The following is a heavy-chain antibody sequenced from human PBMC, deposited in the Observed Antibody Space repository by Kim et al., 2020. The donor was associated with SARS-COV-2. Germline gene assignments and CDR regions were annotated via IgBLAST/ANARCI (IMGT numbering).Heavy chain of an antibody. V-gene: IGHV3-30*04. D-gene: IGHD3-10*01. CDR1: GFTFSSYA. CDR3: ARAGSYYGSGSYYRSIGSNWFDP. J-gene: IGHJ5*02. CDR2: ISYDGSNK. Sequence: GGSLRLSCAASGFTFSSYAMHWVRQAPGKGLEWVAVISYDGSNKYYADSVKGRFTISRDNSKNTLYLQMNSLRAEDTAVYYCARAGSYYGSGSYYRSIGSNWFDPWGQGTLVTVSS.